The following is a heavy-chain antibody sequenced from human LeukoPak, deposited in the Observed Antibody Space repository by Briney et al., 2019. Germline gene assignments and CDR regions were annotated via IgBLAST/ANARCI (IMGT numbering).Heavy chain of an antibody. V-gene: IGHV1-18*01. D-gene: IGHD3-3*01. CDR1: GGTFRSYA. CDR3: ARVFEWLTYYFDY. CDR2: ISAYNGNT. Sequence: RASVKVSCKTSGGTFRSYAISWVRQAPGQGLEWMGWISAYNGNTNYAQKLQGRVTMTTDTSTSTAYMELRSLRSDDTAVYYCARVFEWLTYYFDYWGQGTLVTVSS. J-gene: IGHJ4*02.